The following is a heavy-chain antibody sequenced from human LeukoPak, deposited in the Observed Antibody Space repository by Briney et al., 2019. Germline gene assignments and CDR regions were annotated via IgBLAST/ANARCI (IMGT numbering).Heavy chain of an antibody. D-gene: IGHD5-18*01. CDR3: AKKQGYPFDS. CDR2: ISAAGGST. CDR1: GFSFSSSA. Sequence: PGGSLRLSCAASGFSFSSSAMSWVRQAPGKGPQWVSVISAAGGSTYYADSVKGRFTLSRDNSRNTLYLQMNSLRADDTAIYYCAKKQGYPFDSWGQGALVTVSS. J-gene: IGHJ4*02. V-gene: IGHV3-23*01.